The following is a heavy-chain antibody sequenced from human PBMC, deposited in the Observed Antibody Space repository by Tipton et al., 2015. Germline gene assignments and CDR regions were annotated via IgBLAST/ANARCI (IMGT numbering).Heavy chain of an antibody. CDR1: GYSISSGYY. CDR3: ARIRGRYVMDS. CDR2: IQYSGST. V-gene: IGHV4-38-2*01. Sequence: TLSLTCALSGYSISSGYYWGWIRQPPGKELEWIGYIQYSGSTNYNPSLKSRVTISVDSSTNQFFLILSSVTAADTAVYYCARIRGRYVMDSWGQGSLVSVSS. D-gene: IGHD3-16*01. J-gene: IGHJ4*02.